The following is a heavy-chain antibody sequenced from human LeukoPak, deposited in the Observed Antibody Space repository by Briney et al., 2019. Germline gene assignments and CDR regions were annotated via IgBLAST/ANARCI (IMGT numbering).Heavy chain of an antibody. Sequence: GASVKVSCKASGYTFLHYGIGWVRQAPGQGLEWMGWSSTFNGNRYYPPKLQDRVTMTTDTSTTTAYMELRSLTSDDTAVYYCARDLEGYGDSPDIWGQGTLVTVSS. J-gene: IGHJ3*02. CDR1: GYTFLHYG. D-gene: IGHD4-17*01. V-gene: IGHV1-18*01. CDR2: SSTFNGNR. CDR3: ARDLEGYGDSPDI.